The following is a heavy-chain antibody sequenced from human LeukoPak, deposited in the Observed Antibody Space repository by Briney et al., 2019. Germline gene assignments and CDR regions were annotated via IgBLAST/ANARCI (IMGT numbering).Heavy chain of an antibody. J-gene: IGHJ6*02. CDR3: VTAVQYRVRRFFGGNYHYYGMEV. CDR1: GFIFVMNA. D-gene: IGHD3-3*01. Sequence: QPGGSLRPSCSAAGFIFVMNAIHWVRQAPGKGLEYVPSISNNGDNTHYADSVKGRFIMSRDNFKNTLYLQMSSLRGADTALYYCVTAVQYRVRRFFGGNYHYYGMEVWGQGTTVTVSS. CDR2: ISNNGDNT. V-gene: IGHV3-64D*06.